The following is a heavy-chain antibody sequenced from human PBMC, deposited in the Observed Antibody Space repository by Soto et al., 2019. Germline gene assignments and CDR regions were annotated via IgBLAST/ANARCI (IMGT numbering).Heavy chain of an antibody. V-gene: IGHV4-39*01. CDR1: GGSVTNSSYY. CDR2: VYYRGRS. J-gene: IGHJ4*02. Sequence: PSENLSLTCTVPGGSVTNSSYYWGWIRQSPGKGLEWIGSVYYRGRSYSKSSVKSRVTISVDTSKNRFSLSLNSVTASDTAVYFCVSQRTTVPTQAYRAYCGPGALVTV. D-gene: IGHD4-17*01. CDR3: VSQRTTVPTQAYRAY.